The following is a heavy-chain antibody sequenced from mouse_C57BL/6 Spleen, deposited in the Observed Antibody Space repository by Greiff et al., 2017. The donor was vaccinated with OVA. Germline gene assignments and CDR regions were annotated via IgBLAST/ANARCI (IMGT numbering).Heavy chain of an antibody. D-gene: IGHD2-4*01. Sequence: EVQLQQSGPELVKPGASVKISCKASGYTFTDYYMNWVKQSHGKSLEWIGDINPNNGGTSYNQKFKGKATLTVDKSSSTAYMELRSLTSEDSAVYYCAAYDYDAGWFAYWGQGTLVTVSA. J-gene: IGHJ3*01. V-gene: IGHV1-26*01. CDR2: INPNNGGT. CDR3: AAYDYDAGWFAY. CDR1: GYTFTDYY.